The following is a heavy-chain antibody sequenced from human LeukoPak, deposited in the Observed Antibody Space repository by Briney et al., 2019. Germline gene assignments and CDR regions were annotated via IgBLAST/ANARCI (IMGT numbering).Heavy chain of an antibody. D-gene: IGHD3-22*01. V-gene: IGHV4-39*01. CDR1: GGSISSSSYY. CDR2: IYYSGST. J-gene: IGHJ3*02. CDR3: ARRVYYYDSSGYYSWDAFDI. Sequence: SETLSLTCTVSGGSISSSSYYWGWIRQPPGKGLDWIGSIYYSGSTYYNPSLKSRVTLSVDTSKNQFSLKLSSVTAADTAVYYCARRVYYYDSSGYYSWDAFDIWGQGTMVTVSS.